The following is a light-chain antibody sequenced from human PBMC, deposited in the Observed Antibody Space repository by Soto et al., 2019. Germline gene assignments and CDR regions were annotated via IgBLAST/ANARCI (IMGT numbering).Light chain of an antibody. V-gene: IGKV3-11*01. CDR3: QQYKNWPLT. J-gene: IGKJ4*01. CDR2: GAS. CDR1: QSVSTY. Sequence: EIVLTQSPATLSLSPGERATLSCRASQSVSTYLVWYQQKPGQAPRLLIYGASNRATGIPARFSGSGSGTDFTLTISSLEPEDFAVYYCQQYKNWPLTFGGGTKVDIK.